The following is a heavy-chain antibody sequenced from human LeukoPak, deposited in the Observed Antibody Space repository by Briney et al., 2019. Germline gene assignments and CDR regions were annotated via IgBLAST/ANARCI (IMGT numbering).Heavy chain of an antibody. V-gene: IGHV4-61*08. CDR2: IYTSGST. CDR1: GGSISSGDYY. D-gene: IGHD2-2*01. J-gene: IGHJ3*02. CDR3: ARLGVVPFYAFDI. Sequence: SETLSLTCTVSGGSISSGDYYWSWIRQPPGKGLEWIGYIYTSGSTNYNPSLKSRVTMSVDTSKNQFSLKLSSVTAADTAVYYCARLGVVPFYAFDIWGQGTMVTVSS.